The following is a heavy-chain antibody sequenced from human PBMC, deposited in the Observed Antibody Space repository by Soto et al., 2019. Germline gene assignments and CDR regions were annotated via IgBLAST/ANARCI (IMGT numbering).Heavy chain of an antibody. V-gene: IGHV3-30*18. CDR1: GFTFSSYG. Sequence: GGSLRLSCAASGFTFSSYGMHWVRQAPGKGLEWVAVISYDGSNKYYADSVKGRFTISRDNSKNTLYLQMNSLRAEDTAVYYCAKDLYYYDSSGYDFDYWGQGTLVTVSS. CDR2: ISYDGSNK. J-gene: IGHJ4*02. D-gene: IGHD3-22*01. CDR3: AKDLYYYDSSGYDFDY.